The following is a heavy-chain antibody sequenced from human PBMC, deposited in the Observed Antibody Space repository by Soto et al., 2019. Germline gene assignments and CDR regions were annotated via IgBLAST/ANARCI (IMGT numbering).Heavy chain of an antibody. Sequence: QVQLVESGGGVVQPGRSLRLSCAASGFTFSSYAMHWVRQAPGKGLEWVAVISYDGSNKYYADSVKGRFTISRDNSKNTLYLQMNSLRAEDTAVYYCARTLRVGELSPTIRPQGYWGQGTLVTVSS. V-gene: IGHV3-30-3*01. CDR2: ISYDGSNK. CDR3: ARTLRVGELSPTIRPQGY. D-gene: IGHD3-16*02. CDR1: GFTFSSYA. J-gene: IGHJ4*02.